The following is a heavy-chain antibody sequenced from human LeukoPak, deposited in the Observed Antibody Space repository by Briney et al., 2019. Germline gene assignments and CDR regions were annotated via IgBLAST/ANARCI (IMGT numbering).Heavy chain of an antibody. D-gene: IGHD3-22*01. CDR3: ARDTYYYDSSGYYLYGMDV. CDR1: GGSISSGGYS. J-gene: IGHJ6*02. CDR2: IYHSGST. Sequence: TSQTLSLTCAVSGGSISSGGYSWSWIRQPPGKGLEWIGYIYHSGSTYYNPSLKSRVTTSVDRSKNQFSLKLSSVAAADTAVYYCARDTYYYDSSGYYLYGMDVWGQGTTVTVSS. V-gene: IGHV4-30-2*01.